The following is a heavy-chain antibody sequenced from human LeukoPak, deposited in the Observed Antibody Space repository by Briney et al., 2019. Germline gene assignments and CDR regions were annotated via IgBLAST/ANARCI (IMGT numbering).Heavy chain of an antibody. Sequence: GGSLRLSCAASGFTFSSYAMSWVRQAPGKGLEWVSAISGSGGSTYYADSVKGRFTISRDNSKNTLYLQMNSPRAEDTAVYYCATGIAVAGSAEIHWGQGTLVIVSS. V-gene: IGHV3-23*01. CDR2: ISGSGGST. D-gene: IGHD6-19*01. CDR3: ATGIAVAGSAEIH. J-gene: IGHJ4*02. CDR1: GFTFSSYA.